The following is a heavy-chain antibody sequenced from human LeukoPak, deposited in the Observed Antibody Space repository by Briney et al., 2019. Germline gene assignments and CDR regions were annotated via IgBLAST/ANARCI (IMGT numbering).Heavy chain of an antibody. V-gene: IGHV4-61*02. D-gene: IGHD5-12*01. Sequence: SETLSLTCTVSGGSISSGSYYWSWIRQPAGKGLEWIGRIYTSGSTNYNPSLKSRVTISVDTSKNQFSLKLSSVTAADTAVYYCAREGLRSNYWGQGTLVTVSS. CDR3: AREGLRSNY. CDR2: IYTSGST. CDR1: GGSISSGSYY. J-gene: IGHJ4*02.